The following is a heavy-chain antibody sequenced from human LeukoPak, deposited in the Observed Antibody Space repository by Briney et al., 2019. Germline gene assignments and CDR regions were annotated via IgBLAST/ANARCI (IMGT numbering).Heavy chain of an antibody. J-gene: IGHJ3*02. D-gene: IGHD1-7*01. Sequence: SQTLSLTCAISGYTVSNNTAAWNWLGQSPAGGLVWLGRTYYRCKGYNDYAVSGISRISITPANSMNQFSLQLNSVTPDDWAVYFCASDQGTTLDAFDIWGQGTMVTVSS. V-gene: IGHV6-1*01. CDR1: GYTVSNNTAA. CDR3: ASDQGTTLDAFDI. CDR2: TYYRCKGYN.